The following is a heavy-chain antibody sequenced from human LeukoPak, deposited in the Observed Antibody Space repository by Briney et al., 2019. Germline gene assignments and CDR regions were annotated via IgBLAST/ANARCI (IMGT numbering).Heavy chain of an antibody. J-gene: IGHJ6*02. CDR2: ISYLGTNE. Sequence: GRSLRLSCAASGFTFSTYAMHWARKAPGKGLKWVAVISYLGTNEYYADSVKGRFTISRDNSKNTLYLQMNSLRADDTGVYYCARVVEERLQLDVWGQGTTVTVSS. V-gene: IGHV3-30-3*01. CDR3: ARVVEERLQLDV. D-gene: IGHD5-24*01. CDR1: GFTFSTYA.